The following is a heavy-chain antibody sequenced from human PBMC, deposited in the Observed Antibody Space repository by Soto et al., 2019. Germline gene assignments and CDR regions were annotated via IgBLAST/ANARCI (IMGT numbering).Heavy chain of an antibody. CDR2: IYPDDSDT. J-gene: IGHJ4*02. D-gene: IGHD3-10*01. CDR1: GYRFSSYW. Sequence: GESLKISCKGSGYRFSSYWIGWVRQRPGKGLEWMGIIYPDDSDTRYSPSFQGQVTISVDDSLSTAYLQWSSLKASDTAMYYCAGHPAYKVDNHGYYFDYWGQGTLVTVSS. CDR3: AGHPAYKVDNHGYYFDY. V-gene: IGHV5-51*01.